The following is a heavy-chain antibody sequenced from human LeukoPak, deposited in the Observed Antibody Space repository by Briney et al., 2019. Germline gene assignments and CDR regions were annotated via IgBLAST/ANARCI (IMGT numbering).Heavy chain of an antibody. J-gene: IGHJ4*02. Sequence: SETLSLTCTVSGGSISSSSYYWGWIRQPPGKGLEWIGSIYYSGSTYYNPSLKSRVTISVDTSKNQFSLKLSSVTAADTAVYYCAADLPSGSYRFDYWGQGTPVTVSS. CDR3: AADLPSGSYRFDY. CDR2: IYYSGST. V-gene: IGHV4-39*07. D-gene: IGHD1-26*01. CDR1: GGSISSSSYY.